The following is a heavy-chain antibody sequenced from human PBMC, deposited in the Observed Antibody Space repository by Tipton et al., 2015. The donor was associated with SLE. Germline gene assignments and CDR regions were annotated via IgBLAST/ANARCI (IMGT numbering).Heavy chain of an antibody. CDR2: INHSGST. Sequence: TLSLTCAVYGGSFSGYYWSWIRQPPGKGLEWIGEINHSGSTNYNPSLKSRVTISVDTSKNQFSLKLSSVTAADTAVYYCARQGSAVTTDFGYWGQGTLVTVSS. V-gene: IGHV4-34*01. D-gene: IGHD4-17*01. CDR3: ARQGSAVTTDFGY. J-gene: IGHJ4*02. CDR1: GGSFSGYY.